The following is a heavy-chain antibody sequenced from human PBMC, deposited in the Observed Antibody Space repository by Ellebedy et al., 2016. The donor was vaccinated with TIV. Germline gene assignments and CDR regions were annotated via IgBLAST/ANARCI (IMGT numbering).Heavy chain of an antibody. J-gene: IGHJ4*02. Sequence: MPSETLSLTCTVSGGSISSSSYYWGWIRQPPGKGLEWIGSIYYSGSTYYNPSLKSRVTISVDTSKNQFSLKLSSVTAADTAVYYCARQGHSSGWYVGEYYFDYWGQGTLVTVSS. D-gene: IGHD6-19*01. CDR3: ARQGHSSGWYVGEYYFDY. CDR2: IYYSGST. V-gene: IGHV4-39*01. CDR1: GGSISSSSYY.